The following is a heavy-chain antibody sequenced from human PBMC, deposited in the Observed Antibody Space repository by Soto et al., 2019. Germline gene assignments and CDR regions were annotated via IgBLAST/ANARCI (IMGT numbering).Heavy chain of an antibody. CDR2: MNPNSGTT. Sequence: ASVKVSCKASGYTFTTHNINWVRQATGQGLEWMGWMNPNSGTTGYAQKFQDRITLTRDTSTSTAYLELSRLTSDDTAVFYCARSFSSRYFYNKYAMDVWGQGTTVTVSS. CDR1: GYTFTTHN. D-gene: IGHD3-22*01. CDR3: ARSFSSRYFYNKYAMDV. J-gene: IGHJ6*02. V-gene: IGHV1-8*02.